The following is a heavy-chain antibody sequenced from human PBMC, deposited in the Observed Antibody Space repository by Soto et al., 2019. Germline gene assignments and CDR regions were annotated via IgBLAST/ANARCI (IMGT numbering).Heavy chain of an antibody. CDR2: ISAYNGNT. J-gene: IGHJ5*02. Sequence: ASVKVSCKASGYTFTSYGISWVRQAPGQGLEWMGWISAYNGNTNYAQKLQGRVTMTTDTSTSTAYMELRSLRSDDTAVYYCARDTRSGYCSGGSCYNWFDPWGQGTLDTVSS. CDR3: ARDTRSGYCSGGSCYNWFDP. V-gene: IGHV1-18*01. CDR1: GYTFTSYG. D-gene: IGHD2-15*01.